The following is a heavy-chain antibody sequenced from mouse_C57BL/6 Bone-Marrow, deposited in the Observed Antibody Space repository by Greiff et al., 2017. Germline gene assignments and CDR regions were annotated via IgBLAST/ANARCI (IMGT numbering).Heavy chain of an antibody. CDR3: ERQLGQGPFAY. CDR2: IYPGSGNT. V-gene: IGHV1-66*01. D-gene: IGHD4-1*02. J-gene: IGHJ3*01. Sequence: VQLQQSGPELVKPGASVKISCKASGYSFTSYYIHWVKQRPGQGLEWIGWIYPGSGNTKYNEKFKGKATLTADTSSSTAYMQLSSLTSEDSAVYYCERQLGQGPFAYWGQGTLVTVSA. CDR1: GYSFTSYY.